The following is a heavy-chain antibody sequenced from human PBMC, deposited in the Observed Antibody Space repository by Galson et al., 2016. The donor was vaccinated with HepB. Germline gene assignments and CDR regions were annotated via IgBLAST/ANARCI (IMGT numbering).Heavy chain of an antibody. CDR1: GASISFSSYY. CDR2: MYYSEST. D-gene: IGHD5-18*01. Sequence: SETLSLTCTVSGASISFSSYYWGWIRQPPGKGLGWIGTMYYSESTYYNPSLKSRVTLSVDMSKNQFSLKLSSVTAADTAVYYCARVDTALLDAFDVWGQGTMVTVSS. V-gene: IGHV4-39*01. J-gene: IGHJ3*01. CDR3: ARVDTALLDAFDV.